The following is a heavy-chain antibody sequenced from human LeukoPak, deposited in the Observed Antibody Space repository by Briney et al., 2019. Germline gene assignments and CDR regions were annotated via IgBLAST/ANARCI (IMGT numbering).Heavy chain of an antibody. D-gene: IGHD1-14*01. J-gene: IGHJ4*02. V-gene: IGHV4-4*07. CDR3: ARDPEGHGKYFDY. Sequence: SETLSLTCXXSGGSTSNYFCTWIRQSAGKGLEWIGRIHTSGNTNYNPSLKSRVSMSVDTSNNQFSLKLSSVIAADTAVYYCARDPEGHGKYFDYWGQGALXTVXS. CDR2: IHTSGNT. CDR1: GGSTSNYF.